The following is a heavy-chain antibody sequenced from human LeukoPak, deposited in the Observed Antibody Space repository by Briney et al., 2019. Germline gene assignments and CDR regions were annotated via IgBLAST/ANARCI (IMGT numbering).Heavy chain of an antibody. CDR1: GGSISSYY. CDR2: IYYSGST. V-gene: IGHV4-59*12. D-gene: IGHD3-9*01. J-gene: IGHJ6*02. CDR3: AREGFGDDILTGYYYYYYGMDV. Sequence: SETLSLTCTVSGGSISSYYWSWIRQPPGKGLEWIGYIYYSGSTNYNPSLKSRVTISVDTSKNQFSLKLSSVTAADTAVYYCAREGFGDDILTGYYYYYYGMDVWGQGTTVTVSS.